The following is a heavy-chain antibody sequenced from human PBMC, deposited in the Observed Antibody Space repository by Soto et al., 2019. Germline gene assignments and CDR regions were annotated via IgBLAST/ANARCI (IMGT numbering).Heavy chain of an antibody. CDR2: IIPIFGTT. J-gene: IGHJ5*02. D-gene: IGHD3-10*01. V-gene: IGHV1-69*01. CDR3: ARSYGSGTYGSLDP. Sequence: QIQLVQSGAEVKKPGSSVKISCKASGGTFSSYAINWVRQAPGQGLERMGGIIPIFGTTNYAQKFQGRVTVTADDSTTTAYMVLNSLRSEDTAMYYCARSYGSGTYGSLDPWGQGTLVTVSS. CDR1: GGTFSSYA.